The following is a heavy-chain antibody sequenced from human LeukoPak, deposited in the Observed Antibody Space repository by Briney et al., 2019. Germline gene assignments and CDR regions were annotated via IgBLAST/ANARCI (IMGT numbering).Heavy chain of an antibody. CDR1: GGSISSYY. J-gene: IGHJ2*01. CDR2: IYYSGST. D-gene: IGHD4-11*01. Sequence: SETLSLTCTVSGGSISSYYWSWIRQPPGKGLKWIGYIYYSGSTNYNPSLKSRVTISVDTSKSHFSLKLSSVTAADTAVYYCARTTVTTLDYWYFDLWGRGTLVTVSS. V-gene: IGHV4-59*01. CDR3: ARTTVTTLDYWYFDL.